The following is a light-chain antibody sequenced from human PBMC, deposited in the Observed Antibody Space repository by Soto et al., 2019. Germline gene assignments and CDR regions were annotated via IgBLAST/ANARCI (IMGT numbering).Light chain of an antibody. CDR3: QQCYSDPWT. V-gene: IGKV4-1*01. CDR1: QSVLYSSNNKNY. J-gene: IGKJ1*01. CDR2: WAS. Sequence: DIVMTQSPDSLAVSLGERATINCKSSQSVLYSSNNKNYLTWYQQKPGQPPKLLIYWASTRESGVPARFSGSGSGTDFTLTISSLQAEDVAVYYCQQCYSDPWTFGQGTKVEIK.